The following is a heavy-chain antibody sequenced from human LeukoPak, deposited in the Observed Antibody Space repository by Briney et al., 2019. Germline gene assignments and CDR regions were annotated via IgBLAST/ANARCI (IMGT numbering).Heavy chain of an antibody. Sequence: ASVKVSFKASGYTFTGYYMHWVRQAPGHGLEWMGWINPNSAGTNYAQKFQGRVTMTRDTSISTAYMELSRLRSDDTAVYYCASGYTSGWTETPFDYWGQGTLVTVSS. J-gene: IGHJ4*02. V-gene: IGHV1-2*02. CDR1: GYTFTGYY. D-gene: IGHD6-19*01. CDR3: ASGYTSGWTETPFDY. CDR2: INPNSAGT.